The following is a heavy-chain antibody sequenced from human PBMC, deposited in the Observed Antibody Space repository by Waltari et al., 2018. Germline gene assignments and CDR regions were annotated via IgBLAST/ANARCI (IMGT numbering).Heavy chain of an antibody. CDR1: GFRGSSPQ. CDR3: ARDRKYYSSGWSVIFDY. Sequence: VQVVESGGGLIHPGGSLGRCCAASGFRGSSPQIRWVRQAPGKGLEWVSVIYTSGSTDYADSVKGRFTISRDDSKNTLFLQMNNLRAEDTAVYYCARDRKYYSSGWSVIFDYWGQGTLVTVSS. J-gene: IGHJ4*02. D-gene: IGHD6-19*01. CDR2: IYTSGST. V-gene: IGHV3-53*01.